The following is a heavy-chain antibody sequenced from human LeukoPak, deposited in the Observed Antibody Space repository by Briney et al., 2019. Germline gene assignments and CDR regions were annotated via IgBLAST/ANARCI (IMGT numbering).Heavy chain of an antibody. CDR2: INPDGSGK. Sequence: GGSLRLSCAASGFTFSIYWMTWVRHTPGKGLEWVANINPDGSGKAYVDSVKGRFTISRDNAKRSLYLQMNSLRAEDTAVYYCAREWWYLDYWGQGTLVTVSS. V-gene: IGHV3-7*05. D-gene: IGHD2-15*01. J-gene: IGHJ4*02. CDR1: GFTFSIYW. CDR3: AREWWYLDY.